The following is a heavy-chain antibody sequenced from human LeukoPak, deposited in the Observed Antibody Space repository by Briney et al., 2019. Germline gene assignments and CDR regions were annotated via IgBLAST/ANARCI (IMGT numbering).Heavy chain of an antibody. Sequence: TSETLSLTCTVSGGSISSYYWSWIRQPPGKGLEWIGYIYYSGSTNYNPSLKSRVTISVDTSKNQFSLKLSSVTAADTAVYYCARAVLLWFGESITDAFDIWGQGTMVTVSS. CDR3: ARAVLLWFGESITDAFDI. J-gene: IGHJ3*02. CDR2: IYYSGST. CDR1: GGSISSYY. D-gene: IGHD3-10*01. V-gene: IGHV4-59*01.